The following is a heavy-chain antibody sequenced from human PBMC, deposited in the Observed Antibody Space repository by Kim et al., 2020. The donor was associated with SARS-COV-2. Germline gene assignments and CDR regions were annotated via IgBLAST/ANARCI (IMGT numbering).Heavy chain of an antibody. J-gene: IGHJ4*02. CDR3: ARVRDDFWSGYTNGGDY. CDR2: ISYDGSNK. D-gene: IGHD3-3*01. Sequence: GGSLRLSCAASGFTFSSYAMHWVRQAPGKGLEWVAVISYDGSNKYYADSVKGRFTISRDNSKNTLYLQMNSLRAEDTAVYYCARVRDDFWSGYTNGGDYWGQGTLVTVSS. CDR1: GFTFSSYA. V-gene: IGHV3-30-3*01.